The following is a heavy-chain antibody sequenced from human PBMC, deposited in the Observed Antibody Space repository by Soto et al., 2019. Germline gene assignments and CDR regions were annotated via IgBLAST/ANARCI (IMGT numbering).Heavy chain of an antibody. CDR2: INHSGST. V-gene: IGHV4-34*01. Sequence: PSETLSLTCAVYGGSFSGYYWIWIRQPPGKGLEWIGEINHSGSTNYNPSLKSRVTISVDTSKNQSSLKLSSVTAADTAVYYCARRRHPLGHGSGSYGYWGQGTLVTVSS. D-gene: IGHD3-10*01. CDR3: ARRRHPLGHGSGSYGY. J-gene: IGHJ4*02. CDR1: GGSFSGYY.